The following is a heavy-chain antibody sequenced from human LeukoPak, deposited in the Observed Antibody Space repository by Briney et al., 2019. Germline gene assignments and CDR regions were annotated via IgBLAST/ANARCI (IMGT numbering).Heavy chain of an antibody. CDR3: ATGGGATGAFDI. Sequence: GASVKVSCKVSGYTLTELSMHWVRQAPGKGLEWMGGFDPEDGETIYAQKFQGRVTMTEDTSTDTAYMELSSLRSEDTAVYYCATGGGATGAFDIWGQGTMVTVSS. V-gene: IGHV1-24*01. D-gene: IGHD3-16*01. CDR1: GYTLTELS. CDR2: FDPEDGET. J-gene: IGHJ3*02.